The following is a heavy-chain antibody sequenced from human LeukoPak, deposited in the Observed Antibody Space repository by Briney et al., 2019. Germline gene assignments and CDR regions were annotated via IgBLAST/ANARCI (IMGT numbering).Heavy chain of an antibody. V-gene: IGHV3-49*03. Sequence: AGGSLRLSCTASGFTFGDYAMSWFRQAPGKGLEWVGFIRSKAYGGTTEYAASVKGRFTISRDDSKSIAYLQMNSLKTEDTAVYYCTRDKITMVRGVIFYYYYYMDVWGKGTTVTVSS. CDR1: GFTFGDYA. J-gene: IGHJ6*03. D-gene: IGHD3-10*01. CDR2: IRSKAYGGTT. CDR3: TRDKITMVRGVIFYYYYYMDV.